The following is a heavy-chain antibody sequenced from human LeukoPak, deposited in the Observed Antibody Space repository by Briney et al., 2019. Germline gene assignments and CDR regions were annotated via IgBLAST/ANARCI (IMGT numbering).Heavy chain of an antibody. CDR3: ARYSAIAERYFDY. CDR1: GGSINNYF. CDR2: IYSNGNT. V-gene: IGHV4-4*09. D-gene: IGHD6-13*01. Sequence: SETLSLTCTVSGGSINNYFWSWIRQPPGKGLEWIGWIYSNGNTNYNSSLKSRVAISVDTSKNQFSLNLASATAADTAVYYCARYSAIAERYFDYWGQGTLVTVSS. J-gene: IGHJ4*02.